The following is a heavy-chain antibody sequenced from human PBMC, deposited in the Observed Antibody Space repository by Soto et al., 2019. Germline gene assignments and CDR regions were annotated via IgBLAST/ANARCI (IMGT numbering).Heavy chain of an antibody. CDR1: GYTFTSYY. D-gene: IGHD4-17*01. V-gene: IGHV1-46*01. Sequence: AASVKVSCKASGYTFTSYYMHWVRQAPGQGLEWMGIINPSGGSTSYAQKFQGRVTMTRDTSTSTVYMELSSLRSEDTAVYYCARDLYGDYDSYYFDYWGQGTLVTVSS. J-gene: IGHJ4*02. CDR2: INPSGGST. CDR3: ARDLYGDYDSYYFDY.